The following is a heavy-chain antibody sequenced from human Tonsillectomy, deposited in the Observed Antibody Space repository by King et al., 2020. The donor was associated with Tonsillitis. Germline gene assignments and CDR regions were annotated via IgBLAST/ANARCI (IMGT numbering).Heavy chain of an antibody. J-gene: IGHJ4*02. Sequence: VQLQESGPGLVKPSETLSLTCAVSDYSISSGANWGWIRQPPGKGLEWIASIYHTGKTYYNPSLQSRVTISVDTSKNDFSLKVMSVTAADTAVYYCARSRYSIAGAGRYSDYWGRGTVVSVSS. CDR3: ARSRYSIAGAGRYSDY. CDR1: DYSISSGAN. V-gene: IGHV4-38-2*01. D-gene: IGHD6-13*01. CDR2: IYHTGKT.